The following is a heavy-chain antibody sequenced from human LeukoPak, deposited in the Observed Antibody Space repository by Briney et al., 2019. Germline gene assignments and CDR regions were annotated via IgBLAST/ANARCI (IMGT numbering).Heavy chain of an antibody. V-gene: IGHV3-15*01. D-gene: IGHD3-22*01. CDR3: TTEYYYDNSGLFDY. CDR1: GFTFSNAW. Sequence: GGSLRLSCAVSGFTFSNAWMGWVRQAPGKGLEWVGRIKKKTDGGTTDYAAPVKGRFTISRDDSKNTLYLQMNSLKTEDTAVYYCTTEYYYDNSGLFDYWGQGTLVTVSS. J-gene: IGHJ4*02. CDR2: IKKKTDGGTT.